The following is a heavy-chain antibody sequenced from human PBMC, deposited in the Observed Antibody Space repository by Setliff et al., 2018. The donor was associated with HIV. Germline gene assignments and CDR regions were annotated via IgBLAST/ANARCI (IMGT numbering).Heavy chain of an antibody. V-gene: IGHV4-61*09. CDR3: ARARLHYYDNSGAALYYFYYMDV. CDR1: GDSISSGSYY. J-gene: IGHJ6*03. Sequence: PSETLSLTCTVSGDSISSGSYYWTWIRQPAGKGLEWIGHIHVLGNTNYSPSLKSRVTISVDTSKNQFSLRLRSVTAADTAFYYCARARLHYYDNSGAALYYFYYMDVWGKGTTVTVSS. D-gene: IGHD3-22*01. CDR2: IHVLGNT.